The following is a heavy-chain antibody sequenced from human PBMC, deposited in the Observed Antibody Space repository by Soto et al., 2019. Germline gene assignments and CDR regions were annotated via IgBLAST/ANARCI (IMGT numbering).Heavy chain of an antibody. CDR3: ARDGGVAATLANYFDY. D-gene: IGHD2-15*01. CDR2: MSRSSRYI. Sequence: GGSLRLSCAASGFTFNSYSMSWVRQAPGKGLEWVSSMSRSSRYIYYADSVKGRFTISRDNARNSVYLQMNSLRAEDTAVYYCARDGGVAATLANYFDYWGQGTLVTVSS. V-gene: IGHV3-21*01. CDR1: GFTFNSYS. J-gene: IGHJ4*02.